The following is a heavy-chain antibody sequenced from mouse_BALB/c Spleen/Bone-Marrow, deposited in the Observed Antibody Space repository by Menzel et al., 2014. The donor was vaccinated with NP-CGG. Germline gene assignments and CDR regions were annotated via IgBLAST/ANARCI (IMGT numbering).Heavy chain of an antibody. CDR3: ARPIFL. Sequence: EVQLQESGAELVKPGTSVKLSCTASGFNIKDTYMHWVKQRPEQGLEWIGRIDPANGNTKYDPKFQGKATITADTSSNTAYLQLSSLTSEDTAVYYCARPIFLWGQGTSVTVSS. V-gene: IGHV14-3*02. J-gene: IGHJ4*01. CDR1: GFNIKDTY. CDR2: IDPANGNT.